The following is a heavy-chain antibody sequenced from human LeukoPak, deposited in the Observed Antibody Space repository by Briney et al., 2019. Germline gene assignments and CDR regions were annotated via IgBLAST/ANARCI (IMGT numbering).Heavy chain of an antibody. J-gene: IGHJ4*02. CDR2: MNPNSGNT. CDR1: GYTFTSYD. Sequence: ASVKVSCKASGYTFTSYDINWVRQATEQGLEWMGWMNPNSGNTGYAQKFQGRITMTRNTSISTAYMELSSLTSEDTAVYYCARIAAAGNRRLNYWGQGTLVTVSS. V-gene: IGHV1-8*01. CDR3: ARIAAAGNRRLNY. D-gene: IGHD6-13*01.